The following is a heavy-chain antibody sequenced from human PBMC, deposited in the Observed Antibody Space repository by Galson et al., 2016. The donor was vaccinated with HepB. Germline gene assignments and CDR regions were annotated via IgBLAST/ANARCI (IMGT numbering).Heavy chain of an antibody. J-gene: IGHJ6*02. Sequence: SLRLSCAASGFTFSHYSMSWVRQAPGKGLEWVSSISSRGTYIYYADSVKGRFTISRGKAKDSLFLQMNSLRAEDSAVYYCARVESSSWYNGMDVWGQGTTVTVSS. CDR1: GFTFSHYS. CDR3: ARVESSSWYNGMDV. CDR2: ISSRGTYI. V-gene: IGHV3-21*01. D-gene: IGHD6-13*01.